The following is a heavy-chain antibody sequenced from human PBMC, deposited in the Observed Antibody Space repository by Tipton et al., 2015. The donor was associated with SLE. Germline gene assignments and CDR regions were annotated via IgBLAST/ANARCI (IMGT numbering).Heavy chain of an antibody. V-gene: IGHV1-24*01. CDR2: FDREDGET. Sequence: QSGAEVKKPGVSVIVSCNVSGHRFTDLSIHWVRQSPGKGLEWMGGFDREDGETICAQKFKGRVTMTEDTSTDTTFMELRSLTSHDTAVYYCATGIVAAGPGDGFDVWGLGTLVTVSS. J-gene: IGHJ3*01. CDR1: GHRFTDLS. CDR3: ATGIVAAGPGDGFDV. D-gene: IGHD6-19*01.